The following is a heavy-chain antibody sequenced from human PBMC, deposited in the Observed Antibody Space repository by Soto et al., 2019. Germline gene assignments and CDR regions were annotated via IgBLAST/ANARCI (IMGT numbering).Heavy chain of an antibody. J-gene: IGHJ6*02. Sequence: QVQLVQSGAEVTKPGSSVKVSCKASGGTFSSYVISWVRQAPGQGLEWMGGVIPTFGTTKNAQDFQGRVTVTANKPTSTDYMELSSLRSDDTAVYYCASHRPQVAQLVHPPHFYYGLDVWGQGTTVTVSS. CDR2: VIPTFGTT. CDR1: GGTFSSYV. CDR3: ASHRPQVAQLVHPPHFYYGLDV. V-gene: IGHV1-69*06. D-gene: IGHD6-6*01.